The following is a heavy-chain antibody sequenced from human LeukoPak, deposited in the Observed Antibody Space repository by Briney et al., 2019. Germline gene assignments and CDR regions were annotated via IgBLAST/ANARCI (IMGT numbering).Heavy chain of an antibody. CDR1: GFTFDDYG. Sequence: PGGSLRLSCAASGFTFDDYGMSWVRQAPGKGLEWVSGINWNGGSTGYADSVKGRFTISRDNSKNTLYLQMNSLRAEDTAVYYCAELGITMIGGVWGKGTTVTISS. J-gene: IGHJ6*04. D-gene: IGHD3-10*02. CDR3: AELGITMIGGV. CDR2: INWNGGST. V-gene: IGHV3-20*04.